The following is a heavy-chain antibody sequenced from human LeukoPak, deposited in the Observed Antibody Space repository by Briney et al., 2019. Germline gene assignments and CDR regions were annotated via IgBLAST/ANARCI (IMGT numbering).Heavy chain of an antibody. CDR2: IYNSGST. Sequence: SETLSLTCIVPGGSISIYYWNWIRQPPGKGLEWIGYIYNSGSTYYNPSLKRRVTISADTSKNQFSLKLSSVTAADTAVYYCARGNGGYFGYWGQGTLVTVSS. V-gene: IGHV4-59*12. D-gene: IGHD2-8*01. CDR1: GGSISIYY. J-gene: IGHJ4*02. CDR3: ARGNGGYFGY.